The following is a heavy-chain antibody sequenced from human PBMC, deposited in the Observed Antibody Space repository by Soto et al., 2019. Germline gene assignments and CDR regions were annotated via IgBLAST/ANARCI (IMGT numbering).Heavy chain of an antibody. CDR2: IYYSGST. Sequence: SETLSLTCTVSGGSIGSYYWSWIRQPPGKGLEWIGYIYYSGSTNYNPSLKSRVTISVGTSKNQFSLKLSSVTAADTAVYYCARDRGVYSGYDQITAHAFDIWGQGTMVTVSS. J-gene: IGHJ3*02. CDR3: ARDRGVYSGYDQITAHAFDI. V-gene: IGHV4-59*01. CDR1: GGSIGSYY. D-gene: IGHD5-12*01.